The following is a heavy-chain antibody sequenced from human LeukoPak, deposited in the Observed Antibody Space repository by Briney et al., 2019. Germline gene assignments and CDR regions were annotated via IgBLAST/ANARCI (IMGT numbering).Heavy chain of an antibody. Sequence: SQSLSLTCSVSGGSISSGGYYWSWIRQHPGKGLEWIGYVPYSGSTFYNPSLKSRVTISLDTTKNQFSLRLTSVTAADTAVYYCAVKIAAAGFYWGQGTLVSVSS. D-gene: IGHD6-13*01. CDR3: AVKIAAAGFY. V-gene: IGHV4-31*03. CDR1: GGSISSGGYY. CDR2: VPYSGST. J-gene: IGHJ4*02.